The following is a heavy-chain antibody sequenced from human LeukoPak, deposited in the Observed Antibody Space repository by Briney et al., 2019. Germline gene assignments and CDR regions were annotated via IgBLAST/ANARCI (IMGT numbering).Heavy chain of an antibody. CDR1: GGSISSYY. J-gene: IGHJ6*02. V-gene: IGHV4-59*01. D-gene: IGHD2-8*01. Sequence: SETLSLTSTVSGGSISSYYWSWIRQPPGKGLEWIGYIYYSGSTNYNPSLKSRVTISVDTSKNQFSLKLSSVTAADTAVYYCARMMYQYYYYYGMDVWGQGTTVTVSS. CDR3: ARMMYQYYYYYGMDV. CDR2: IYYSGST.